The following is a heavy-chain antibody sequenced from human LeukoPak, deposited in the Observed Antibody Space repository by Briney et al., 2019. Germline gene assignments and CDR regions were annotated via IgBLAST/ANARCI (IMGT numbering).Heavy chain of an antibody. CDR1: GFTFSGYW. V-gene: IGHV3-74*01. J-gene: IGHJ5*02. Sequence: PGGSLRLSCGASGFTFSGYWMHWARQSPGKGLVWVSCINGDGSDTRYADSVKGRFTISRDNAKNTLYLQMNSLRVEDTAVYYCARDPRSKGFDPWGQGTLVTVSS. CDR2: INGDGSDT. D-gene: IGHD1-26*01. CDR3: ARDPRSKGFDP.